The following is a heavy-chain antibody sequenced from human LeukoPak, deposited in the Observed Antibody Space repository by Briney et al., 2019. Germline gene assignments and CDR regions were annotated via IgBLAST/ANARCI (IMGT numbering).Heavy chain of an antibody. CDR2: IYTRGST. D-gene: IGHD5-18*01. J-gene: IGHJ4*02. Sequence: SETLSLTCTVSGGSISSYYWSWIRQPAGKGLEWIGRIYTRGSTNYNPSLKSRVTMSVDTSKNQFSLKLSSVTAADTAVYYCARDRLDTAMVTPFDYWGQGTLVTVSS. V-gene: IGHV4-4*07. CDR3: ARDRLDTAMVTPFDY. CDR1: GGSISSYY.